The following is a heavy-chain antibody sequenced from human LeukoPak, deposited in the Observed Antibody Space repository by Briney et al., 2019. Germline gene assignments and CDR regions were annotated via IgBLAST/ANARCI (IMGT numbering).Heavy chain of an antibody. CDR1: EFTFSTYG. CDR3: AKGTGQYCSGGSCYDDS. D-gene: IGHD2-15*01. CDR2: ISFDGSTK. J-gene: IGHJ4*02. V-gene: IGHV3-30*18. Sequence: PGGSLRLSCVASEFTFSTYGMHWVRQAPGKGLEWVAVISFDGSTKYYADSVKGRFTISRDNSQNTLYLQMNTLGAEDTAVYYCAKGTGQYCSGGSCYDDSWGQGTQVTVSS.